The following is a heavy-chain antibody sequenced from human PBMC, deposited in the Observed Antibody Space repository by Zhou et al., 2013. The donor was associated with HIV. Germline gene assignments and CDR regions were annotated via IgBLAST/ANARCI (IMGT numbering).Heavy chain of an antibody. CDR3: ARVVFDRSDH. V-gene: IGHV1-18*01. J-gene: IGHJ4*02. D-gene: IGHD6-19*01. CDR2: ISGYNGNT. CDR1: GYTFTSHA. Sequence: QVQLVQSGTEMTRPGASVKVSCKASGYTFTSHAISWVRQAPGQGLEWMGWISGYNGNTKYTHKFQGRVTMTTDTSTSTAYMELRSLRSDDTAVYYCARVVFDRSDHWGQGTLVTVSS.